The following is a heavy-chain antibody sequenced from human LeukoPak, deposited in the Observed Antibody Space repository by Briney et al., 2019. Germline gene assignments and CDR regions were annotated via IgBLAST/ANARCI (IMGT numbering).Heavy chain of an antibody. J-gene: IGHJ4*02. V-gene: IGHV3-23*01. CDR2: ISGSGGST. CDR3: ARVRVG. CDR1: GLTFRSYA. Sequence: QPGGSLRLSCAASGLTFRSYAVNWVRQAPGKGLEWVSGISGSGGSTFYADSVKGRFTISRHNSKNTLYLQMNSLRAEDTAVYYCARVRVGWGQGTLVTVSS.